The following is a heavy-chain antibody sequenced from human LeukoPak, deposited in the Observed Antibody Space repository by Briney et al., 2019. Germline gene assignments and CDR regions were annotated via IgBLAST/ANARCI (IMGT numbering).Heavy chain of an antibody. CDR3: ASVYSLEGYFDY. CDR1: GFTVRNNY. V-gene: IGHV3-66*02. D-gene: IGHD5/OR15-5a*01. Sequence: GGSLRLSCAASGFTVRNNYMSWVRQAPGKGLEWVSVIYSGGITYYADSVKGRFTISRDNSKNTLYLQMNSLRAEDTAVYYCASVYSLEGYFDYWGQGTLVTVSS. J-gene: IGHJ4*02. CDR2: IYSGGIT.